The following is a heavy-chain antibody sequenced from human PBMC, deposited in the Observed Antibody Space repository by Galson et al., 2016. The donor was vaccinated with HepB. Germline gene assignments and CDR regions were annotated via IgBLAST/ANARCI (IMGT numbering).Heavy chain of an antibody. J-gene: IGHJ4*02. CDR2: VSDDGTHT. V-gene: IGHV3-30-3*01. Sequence: SLRLSCAASGFTFSSHAMHWVRQAPGKGLEWVAIVSDDGTHTDYADSAKGRFTISRDNSKNTLYLQMNSLRAEDTSMYYCARSSSCSTINCFLPFDSWGLGTLVTVSS. D-gene: IGHD2-2*01. CDR1: GFTFSSHA. CDR3: ARSSSCSTINCFLPFDS.